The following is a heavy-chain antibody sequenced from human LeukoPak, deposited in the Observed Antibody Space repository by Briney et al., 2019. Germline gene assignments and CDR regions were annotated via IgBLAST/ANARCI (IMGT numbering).Heavy chain of an antibody. CDR1: GGSISSYY. Sequence: PSETLSLTCTVSGGSISSYYWSWIRQPAGKGLEWIGRIYTSGSTNYNPSLKSRVTMSVDTSKNQFSLKLSSVTAADTAVYYCARDENERMATSGYYYYMDVWGKGTTVTVSS. CDR3: ARDENERMATSGYYYYMDV. CDR2: IYTSGST. J-gene: IGHJ6*03. V-gene: IGHV4-4*07. D-gene: IGHD5-12*01.